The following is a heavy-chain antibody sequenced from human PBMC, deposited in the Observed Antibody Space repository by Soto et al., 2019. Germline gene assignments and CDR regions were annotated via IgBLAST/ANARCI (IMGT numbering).Heavy chain of an antibody. J-gene: IGHJ3*02. CDR3: ARGLASLPVFAFDI. Sequence: ESDPTLVNPTQTLTLTCSLSGISLSTSGVGLGWLRQPPGKALEWLALIYWSDAKHYSPSLKSRLTITKDTSKNQAVLTVTNMDPVDTATYYCARGLASLPVFAFDIWDQGTMVTVS. D-gene: IGHD3-3*02. CDR2: IYWSDAK. V-gene: IGHV2-5*01. CDR1: GISLSTSGVG.